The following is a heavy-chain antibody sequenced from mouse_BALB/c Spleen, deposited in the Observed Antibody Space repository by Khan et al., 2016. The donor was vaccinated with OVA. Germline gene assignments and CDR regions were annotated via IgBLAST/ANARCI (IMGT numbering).Heavy chain of an antibody. J-gene: IGHJ2*01. CDR3: AATCFYGYYFGY. Sequence: EVELVESGGGLVQPGGSRKLSCAASGFTFSSYGMHWVRQAPERGLEWVAYISGDSNTIYYADTVKGRSTISRENARSTLFLEMTSLMSEDTAMYYFAATCFYGYYFGYWGPGTTRPVPS. V-gene: IGHV5-17*02. CDR2: ISGDSNTI. CDR1: GFTFSSYG. D-gene: IGHD1-1*01.